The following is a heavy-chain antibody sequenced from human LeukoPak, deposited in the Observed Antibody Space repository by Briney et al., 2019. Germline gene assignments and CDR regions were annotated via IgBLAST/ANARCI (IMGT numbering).Heavy chain of an antibody. Sequence: QAGGSLRLSCAASGFTFSNYAMSWVRQAPGKGLEWVSAISGSASSTYHADSVKGRFTISRDNSKNTLYLQMNSLRAEDTAVYCCAKFLYDSSGSSGDYWGQGTLVTVSS. CDR1: GFTFSNYA. D-gene: IGHD3-22*01. CDR2: ISGSASST. CDR3: AKFLYDSSGSSGDY. V-gene: IGHV3-23*01. J-gene: IGHJ4*02.